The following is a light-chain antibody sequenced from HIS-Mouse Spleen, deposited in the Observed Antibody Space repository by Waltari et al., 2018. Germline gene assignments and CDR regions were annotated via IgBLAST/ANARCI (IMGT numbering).Light chain of an antibody. CDR1: SSDVGGYNY. CDR3: SSYTSSSTYV. J-gene: IGLJ1*01. CDR2: DVS. V-gene: IGLV2-14*03. Sequence: QSALTQPASVSGSPGQSITISCTGTSSDVGGYNYDSWYQQHPGKAPKLMIYDVSNRPSGVSNRFVGSKSGNTASLTISGLQAEDEADYYCSSYTSSSTYVFGTGTKVTVL.